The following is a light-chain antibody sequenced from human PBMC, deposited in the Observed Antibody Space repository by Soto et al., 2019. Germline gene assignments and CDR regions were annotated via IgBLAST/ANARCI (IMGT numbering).Light chain of an antibody. Sequence: EIVLTQSPGTLSLSPGERATLSCRASQSVSRYLAWYQQKPGQAPRLLIYGASSRATGIPDRFSGSGSGTDFTLTISRLEPEDFAVYYCQRYGGSPLYTFGQGTKLEIK. V-gene: IGKV3-20*01. CDR3: QRYGGSPLYT. CDR1: QSVSRY. J-gene: IGKJ2*01. CDR2: GAS.